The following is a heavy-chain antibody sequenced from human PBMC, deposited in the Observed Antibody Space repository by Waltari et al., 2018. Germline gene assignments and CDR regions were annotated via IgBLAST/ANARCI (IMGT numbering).Heavy chain of an antibody. V-gene: IGHV1-2*06. CDR1: GYTFTGYY. D-gene: IGHD5-12*01. CDR2: INPKSGGT. Sequence: QVQLVQSGAEVKKPGASVKVSCKASGYTFTGYYMHWVRQAPGQGLEWMGRINPKSGGTIYEQKFQGRVTMTRDTSISTAYMELSRLRSDDTAVYYCASGLVANAFDIWGQGTMVTVSS. J-gene: IGHJ3*02. CDR3: ASGLVANAFDI.